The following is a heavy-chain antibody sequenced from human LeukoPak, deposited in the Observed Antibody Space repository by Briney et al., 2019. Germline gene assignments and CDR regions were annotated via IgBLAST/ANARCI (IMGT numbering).Heavy chain of an antibody. CDR1: GYTFTGYY. V-gene: IGHV1-2*02. CDR2: INPSSGGT. CDR3: AREMATTRDAFDI. D-gene: IGHD5-24*01. Sequence: GASVKVSCKASGYTFTGYYMHWVRQAPGQGLEWMGWINPSSGGTNYAQKFQGRVTMTRDTSTSTAYMELSRLRSDDTAVYYCAREMATTRDAFDIWGQGTMVTVSS. J-gene: IGHJ3*02.